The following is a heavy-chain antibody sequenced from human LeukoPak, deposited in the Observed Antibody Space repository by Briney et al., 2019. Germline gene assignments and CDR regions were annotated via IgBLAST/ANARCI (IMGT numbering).Heavy chain of an antibody. CDR2: ISATGYTT. J-gene: IGHJ4*02. V-gene: IGHV3-23*01. Sequence: GGSLRLSCAASGFTFRDYAMSWVRQAPGRGLEWVSTISATGYTTYYADSMKGHFTIARDNGQSTLFLQMNSLRAEDTAVYYCARDSLNIVVVPALDYWGQGTLVTVSS. D-gene: IGHD2-2*01. CDR1: GFTFRDYA. CDR3: ARDSLNIVVVPALDY.